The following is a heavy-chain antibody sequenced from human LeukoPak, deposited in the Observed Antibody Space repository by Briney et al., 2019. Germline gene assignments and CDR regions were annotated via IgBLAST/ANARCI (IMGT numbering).Heavy chain of an antibody. CDR1: GGSISSSSYY. Sequence: PSETLSLTCTVSGGSISSSSYYWGWIRQPPGTGLEWIGSIYYSGSTYYNPSLKSRVTISVDTSKNQFSLKLSSVTAADTAVYYCARLYGSGTQHAFDIWGQGTMVTVSS. CDR3: ARLYGSGTQHAFDI. CDR2: IYYSGST. J-gene: IGHJ3*02. V-gene: IGHV4-39*07. D-gene: IGHD3-10*01.